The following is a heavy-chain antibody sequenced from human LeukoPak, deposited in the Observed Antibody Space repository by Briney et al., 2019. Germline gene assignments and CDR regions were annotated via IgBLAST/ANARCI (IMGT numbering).Heavy chain of an antibody. CDR2: IYYSGST. D-gene: IGHD3-22*01. CDR1: GVSISSYY. Sequence: SETLSLTCTVSGVSISSYYWSWLRQPPGKGLEWIGYIYYSGSTNYNPSLKSRVTISVDTSKNQFSLKLSSVTAADTAVYYCARHDSSGPYNAFDIWGQGTMVTVSS. V-gene: IGHV4-59*08. J-gene: IGHJ3*02. CDR3: ARHDSSGPYNAFDI.